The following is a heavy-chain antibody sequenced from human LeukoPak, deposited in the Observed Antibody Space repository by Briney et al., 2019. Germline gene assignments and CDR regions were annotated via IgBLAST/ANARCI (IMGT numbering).Heavy chain of an antibody. CDR2: FVPEHGET. V-gene: IGHV1-24*01. D-gene: IGHD3-3*01. Sequence: WASVKVSRKVSGHTLSELSMDWVRQAPGKGLEWVGNFVPEHGETRYAQKFQGRVTMTKDTSTETVYMELSSLKSDDTAIYYCTMKLRFLEWLPPGDYWGQGSLVTVSS. CDR1: GHTLSELS. CDR3: TMKLRFLEWLPPGDY. J-gene: IGHJ4*02.